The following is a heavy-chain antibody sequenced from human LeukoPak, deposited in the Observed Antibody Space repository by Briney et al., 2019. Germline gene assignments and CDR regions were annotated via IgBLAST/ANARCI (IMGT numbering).Heavy chain of an antibody. D-gene: IGHD3-10*01. J-gene: IGHJ6*03. CDR2: IYYSGST. V-gene: IGHV4-39*01. Sequence: GSLRLSCAASGFTFSTYTMYWVRQPPGKGLEWIGSIYYSGSTYYNPSLKSRVTISVDTSKNQFSLKLSSVTAADTAVYYCARQAMVRGVPPCYMDVWGKGTTVTVSS. CDR3: ARQAMVRGVPPCYMDV. CDR1: GFTFSTYTMY.